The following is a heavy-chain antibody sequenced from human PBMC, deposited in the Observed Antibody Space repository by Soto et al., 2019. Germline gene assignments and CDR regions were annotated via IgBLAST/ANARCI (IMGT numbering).Heavy chain of an antibody. Sequence: FSGYYWSWIRQAPGKGLEWVSSISSSSSYIYYADSVKGRFTISRDNAKNSLYLQMNSLRAEDTAVYYCARDPFYGDYAFGMDVWGQGTTVTVSS. CDR3: ARDPFYGDYAFGMDV. CDR2: ISSSSSYI. V-gene: IGHV3-11*06. CDR1: FSGYY. D-gene: IGHD4-17*01. J-gene: IGHJ6*02.